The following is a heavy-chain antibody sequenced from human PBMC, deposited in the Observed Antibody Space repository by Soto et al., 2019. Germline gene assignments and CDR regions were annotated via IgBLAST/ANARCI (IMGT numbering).Heavy chain of an antibody. CDR3: AREVWNYYDSSGYYYYFDY. CDR1: GGSISSGGYY. D-gene: IGHD3-22*01. Sequence: SETLSLTCTVSGGSISSGGYYWSWIRQHPGKGLEWIGYIYYSGSTYYNPSLKSRVTISVDTSKNQFSLKLSSVTAADTAVYYCAREVWNYYDSSGYYYYFDYWGQGTLVTVSS. J-gene: IGHJ4*02. V-gene: IGHV4-31*03. CDR2: IYYSGST.